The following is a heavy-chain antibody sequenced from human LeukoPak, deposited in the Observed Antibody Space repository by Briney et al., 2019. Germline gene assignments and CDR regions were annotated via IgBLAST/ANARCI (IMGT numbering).Heavy chain of an antibody. CDR1: GGSISSSSYY. V-gene: IGHV4-39*01. CDR3: ARPSENWYFDL. J-gene: IGHJ2*01. CDR2: IYYSGST. Sequence: PSETLSLTCTVSGGSISSSSYYWGWIRQPPGKGLEWIGSIYYSGSTYYNPSLKSRVTISVDTSKNQFSLKLSSVTAADTAVYYCARPSENWYFDLWGRGTLVTVSS.